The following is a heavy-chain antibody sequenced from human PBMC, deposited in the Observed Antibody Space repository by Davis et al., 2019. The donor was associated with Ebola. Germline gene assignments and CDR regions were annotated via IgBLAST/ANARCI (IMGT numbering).Heavy chain of an antibody. CDR1: GFTFSNCA. V-gene: IGHV3-23*01. CDR2: ISGSGNGDGP. CDR3: AKNRYSGAYNYFDY. J-gene: IGHJ4*02. D-gene: IGHD6-25*01. Sequence: GESLKISCAASGFTFSNCAMSWVRQVPGKGLEWVSGISGSGNGDGPYYADSVKGRCTISRDNSKNTLYLQMHSLRAEDTAVYYCAKNRYSGAYNYFDYWGQGTLVSVSS.